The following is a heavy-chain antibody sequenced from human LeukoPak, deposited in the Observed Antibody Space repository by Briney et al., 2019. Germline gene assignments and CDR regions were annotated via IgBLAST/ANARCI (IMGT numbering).Heavy chain of an antibody. CDR3: ARGRSRYFDWLLRYYYGMDV. CDR2: IYYSGST. D-gene: IGHD3-9*01. Sequence: SETLSLTCTVSGGSISSSSYYWGWIRQPPGKGLEWIGSIYYSGSTYYNPSLKSRVTISVDTSKNQFSLKLSSVTAADTAVYYCARGRSRYFDWLLRYYYGMDVWGQGTTVTVSS. V-gene: IGHV4-39*01. J-gene: IGHJ6*02. CDR1: GGSISSSSYY.